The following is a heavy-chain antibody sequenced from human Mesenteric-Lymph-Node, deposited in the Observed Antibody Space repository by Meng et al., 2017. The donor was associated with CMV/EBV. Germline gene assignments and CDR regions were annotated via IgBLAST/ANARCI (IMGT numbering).Heavy chain of an antibody. Sequence: VQLTQWGAGLLKPSESLSLPCAVYGGSFSGYYWSWIRRPPGKGLEWIGEINHSGSTNYNPSLKSRVTISVDTSKNQFSLKLSSVTAADTAVYYCARHQRWLKSEGGFNYWGQGTLVTVSS. CDR1: GGSFSGYY. V-gene: IGHV4-34*01. CDR2: INHSGST. CDR3: ARHQRWLKSEGGFNY. J-gene: IGHJ4*02. D-gene: IGHD4-23*01.